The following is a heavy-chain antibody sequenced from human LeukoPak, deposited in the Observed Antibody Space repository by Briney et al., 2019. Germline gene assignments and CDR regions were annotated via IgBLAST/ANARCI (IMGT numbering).Heavy chain of an antibody. CDR3: AKNRWREQLVRNFDY. V-gene: IGHV3-23*01. J-gene: IGHJ4*02. CDR2: ICGCGGRT. D-gene: IGHD6-13*01. CDR1: GFPFSSYA. Sequence: GGSLRLSCAPSGFPFSSYAMTELPQAPGKALEGVSAICGCGGRTYYAPPVKGRFTISRDNSKNTPYLQMNRLSAEDTVVYYWAKNRWREQLVRNFDYWGEGNLVTVSS.